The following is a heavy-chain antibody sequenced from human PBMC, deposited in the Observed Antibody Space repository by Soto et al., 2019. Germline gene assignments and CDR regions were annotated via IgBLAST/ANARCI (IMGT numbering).Heavy chain of an antibody. V-gene: IGHV4-31*03. J-gene: IGHJ4*02. Sequence: QVQLQESGPGLVKPSQTLSLTCTVSGGSISSGGYYWSWIRQHPGKGLEWIGYIYYSGSTYYNPSLKSXDTSSXXTSKNQFSLKLSSVTAADTAVYYCARDSSYSNYLLWGQGTLVTVSS. D-gene: IGHD4-4*01. CDR1: GGSISSGGYY. CDR2: IYYSGST. CDR3: ARDSSYSNYLL.